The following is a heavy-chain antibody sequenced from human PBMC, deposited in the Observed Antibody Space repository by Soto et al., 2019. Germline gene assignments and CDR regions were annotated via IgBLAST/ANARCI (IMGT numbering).Heavy chain of an antibody. CDR2: ISYDGSYK. J-gene: IGHJ5*02. CDR3: AKGPYISPSIFPDP. CDR1: GFTFSSYG. D-gene: IGHD6-6*01. Sequence: QVHLVESGGGVVQPGRSLRLSCAASGFTFSSYGMHWVLQAPGKGLGWVAFISYDGSYKYYADSVKGRFTISRDNSKYTLYLPMNSLRAEDPAVYYCAKGPYISPSIFPDPRGQGTLVTVSS. V-gene: IGHV3-30*18.